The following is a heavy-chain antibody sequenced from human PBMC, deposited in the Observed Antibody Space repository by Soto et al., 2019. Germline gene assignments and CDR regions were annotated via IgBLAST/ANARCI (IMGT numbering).Heavy chain of an antibody. CDR3: ARDPLYYYDSSGYSLGWFDP. J-gene: IGHJ5*02. Sequence: SEPLSHPCTVSGGSISNRGCFWICNRQPTGKGLVGSGYIQYSGRTYYNPSLKNRATISVDTSKSHFSLKLSFVTAADTAVYYCARDPLYYYDSSGYSLGWFDPWGQGTLVTVSS. D-gene: IGHD3-22*01. V-gene: IGHV4-30-4*01. CDR1: GGSISNRGCF. CDR2: IQYSGRT.